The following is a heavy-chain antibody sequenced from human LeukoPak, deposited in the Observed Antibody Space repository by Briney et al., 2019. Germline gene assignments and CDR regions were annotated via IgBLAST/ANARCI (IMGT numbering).Heavy chain of an antibody. J-gene: IGHJ4*02. CDR2: IYHSGST. V-gene: IGHV4-30-2*01. CDR3: ARETYYDFWSGYYNGALDDY. Sequence: PSETLSLTCTVSGGSISSGGYYWSWIRQPPGKGLEWIGYIYHSGSTYYNPSLKSRVTISVDRSKNQFSLKLSSVTAADTAVYYCARETYYDFWSGYYNGALDDYWGQGTLVTVSS. CDR1: GGSISSGGYY. D-gene: IGHD3-3*01.